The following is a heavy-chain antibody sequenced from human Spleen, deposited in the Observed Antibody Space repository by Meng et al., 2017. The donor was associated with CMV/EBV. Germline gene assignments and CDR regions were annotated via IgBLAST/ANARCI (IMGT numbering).Heavy chain of an antibody. CDR1: GGSISSYY. V-gene: IGHV4-4*07. D-gene: IGHD3-10*01. CDR2: IYTSGST. J-gene: IGHJ4*02. Sequence: QVQLQESGPGLVKPSETLPPTCTVSGGSISSYYWGWIRQPAGKGLEWIGRIYTSGSTNYNPSLKSRVTMSVDTSKNQFSLKLSSVTAADTAVYYCARDRWFGESLFDYWGQGTLVTVSS. CDR3: ARDRWFGESLFDY.